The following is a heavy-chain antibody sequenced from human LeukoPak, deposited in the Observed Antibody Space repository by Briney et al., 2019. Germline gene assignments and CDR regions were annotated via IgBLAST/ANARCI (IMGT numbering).Heavy chain of an antibody. CDR1: GGTFSSYA. V-gene: IGHV1-69*05. D-gene: IGHD6-13*01. Sequence: GSSVKVSCRASGGTFSSYAISWVRQAPGQGLEWMGGIIPIFGTANYAQKFQGRVTITTDESTSTAYMELSSLRSEDTAVYYSARDRSDIAAAGNDAFDIWGQGTMVTVSS. J-gene: IGHJ3*02. CDR3: ARDRSDIAAAGNDAFDI. CDR2: IIPIFGTA.